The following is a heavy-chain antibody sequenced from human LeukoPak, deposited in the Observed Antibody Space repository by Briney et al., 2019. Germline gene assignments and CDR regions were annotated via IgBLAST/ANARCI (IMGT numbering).Heavy chain of an antibody. J-gene: IGHJ6*03. CDR2: IYTSGST. CDR3: ARVGFHDILTGYYHPYYYYYMDV. Sequence: SETLSLTCTVSGGSISSYYWSWIRQPAGKGLEWIGRIYTSGSTNYNPSLKSRVTISVDTSKNQFSLKLSSVTAADTAVYYCARVGFHDILTGYYHPYYYYYMDVWGKGTTVTISS. V-gene: IGHV4-4*07. D-gene: IGHD3-9*01. CDR1: GGSISSYY.